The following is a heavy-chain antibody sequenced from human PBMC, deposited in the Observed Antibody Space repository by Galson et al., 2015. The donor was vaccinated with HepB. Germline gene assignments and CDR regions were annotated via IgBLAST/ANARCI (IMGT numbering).Heavy chain of an antibody. J-gene: IGHJ4*02. CDR1: GFTFSSYG. Sequence: SLRLSCAASGFTFSSYGMHWVRQAPGKGLEWVAVISYDGSNKYYADSVKGRFTISRDNSKNTLYLQMNSLRAEDTAVYYCAKVDGPYSSGWYGYYFDYWGQGTLVTVSS. CDR3: AKVDGPYSSGWYGYYFDY. V-gene: IGHV3-30*18. D-gene: IGHD6-19*01. CDR2: ISYDGSNK.